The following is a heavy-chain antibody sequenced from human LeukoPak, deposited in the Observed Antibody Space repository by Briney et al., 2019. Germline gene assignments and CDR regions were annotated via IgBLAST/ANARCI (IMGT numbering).Heavy chain of an antibody. V-gene: IGHV3-23*01. CDR3: AKVEGAVYYYDSSGYYDY. CDR1: GFTFSSYA. CDR2: LSGSGGST. D-gene: IGHD3-22*01. J-gene: IGHJ4*02. Sequence: GGSLRLSCAASGFTFSSYAMSWVRQAPGKGLEWVSALSGSGGSTYYADSVKGRFTISRDNSKNTLYLQMNSLRAEDTAVYYCAKVEGAVYYYDSSGYYDYWGQGTLVTVSS.